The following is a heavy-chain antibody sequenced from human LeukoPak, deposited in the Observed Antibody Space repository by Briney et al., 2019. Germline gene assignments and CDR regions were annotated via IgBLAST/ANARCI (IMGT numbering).Heavy chain of an antibody. CDR2: IKQDGREK. V-gene: IGHV3-7*01. J-gene: IGHJ4*02. Sequence: GGSLRLSCAASGFTFSSYWMSWVRQAPGKGLEWVANIKQDGREKYSVDSVKGRFTISRDNDKNSLFLQMTSLRAEDTAVYYCARVGGRYSPLGYWGQGTLVTVSS. CDR3: ARVGGRYSPLGY. D-gene: IGHD3-16*02. CDR1: GFTFSSYW.